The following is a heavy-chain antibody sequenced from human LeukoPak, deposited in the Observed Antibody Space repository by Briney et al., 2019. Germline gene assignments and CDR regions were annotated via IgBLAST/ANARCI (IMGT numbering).Heavy chain of an antibody. CDR2: IIPIFGTV. Sequence: SVKVSCKASGGTFSSYAISWVRQAPGQGLEWMGRIIPIFGTVNYAQKFQGRVTITTDESTSTAYMELSSLRSEDTAVYYCASDSSIVLMVYAPLDYWGQGTLVTVSS. CDR3: ASDSSIVLMVYAPLDY. D-gene: IGHD2-8*01. V-gene: IGHV1-69*05. CDR1: GGTFSSYA. J-gene: IGHJ4*02.